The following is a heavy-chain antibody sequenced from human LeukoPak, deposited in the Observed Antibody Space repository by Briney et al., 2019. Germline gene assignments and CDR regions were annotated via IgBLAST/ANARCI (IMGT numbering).Heavy chain of an antibody. V-gene: IGHV1-2*02. CDR2: INPNSGGT. CDR3: ARGRRYYDSSGFDY. CDR1: GYTFTGYY. D-gene: IGHD3-22*01. J-gene: IGHJ4*02. Sequence: ASVKVSCKASGYTFTGYYMHWVRQAPGQGLEWMGWINPNSGGTNYAQKFQGRVTMTRDTSISTAYMELSSLRSEDTAVYYCARGRRYYDSSGFDYWGQGTLVTVSS.